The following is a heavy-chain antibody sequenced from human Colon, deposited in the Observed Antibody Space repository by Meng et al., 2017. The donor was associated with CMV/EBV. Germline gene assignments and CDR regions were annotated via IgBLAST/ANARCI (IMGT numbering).Heavy chain of an antibody. D-gene: IGHD2-2*01. CDR2: IIPVFGTP. CDR3: ARDIVVGSLDY. J-gene: IGHJ4*02. CDR1: GGSFSDYA. V-gene: IGHV1-69*05. Sequence: SVKVSCKTSGGSFSDYAISWVRQAPGQGLEWMGGIIPVFGTPNYAQSFQGRVAITTDEFTNTAYMELNSLTSEDTAVYFCARDIVVGSLDYWGQGTLVTVSS.